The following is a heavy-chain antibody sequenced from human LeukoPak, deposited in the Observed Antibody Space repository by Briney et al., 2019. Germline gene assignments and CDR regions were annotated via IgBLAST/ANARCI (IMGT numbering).Heavy chain of an antibody. V-gene: IGHV3-74*03. CDR3: ASSGSNPLYYFDS. CDR2: INSDVSST. CDR1: GFTFSSYG. D-gene: IGHD3-10*01. J-gene: IGHJ4*02. Sequence: GGSLRLSCAASGFTFSSYGMHCVRQAPGKGVVWVSRINSDVSSTTYADSLKCRFTISRNNAKNTLYLQMNSLRDEDTAVYYCASSGSNPLYYFDSWGQGTLVTVSS.